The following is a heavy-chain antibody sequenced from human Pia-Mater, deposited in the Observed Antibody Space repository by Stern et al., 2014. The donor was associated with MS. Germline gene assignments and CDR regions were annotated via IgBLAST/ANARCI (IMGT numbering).Heavy chain of an antibody. CDR2: LSGSSGDT. CDR1: GLAFSSSA. V-gene: IGHV3-23*04. CDR3: ASRPLFCDLFFDS. D-gene: IGHD3-9*01. J-gene: IGHJ4*02. Sequence: EVQLVESGGGLVQPGGSLRLSCVASGLAFSSSAMNWVRQAPGKGLEWVSGLSGSSGDTNYAGSVKGRFTISRDISKNTLYLQMNSLRADDTAIYYCASRPLFCDLFFDSWGQGTLVTVSS.